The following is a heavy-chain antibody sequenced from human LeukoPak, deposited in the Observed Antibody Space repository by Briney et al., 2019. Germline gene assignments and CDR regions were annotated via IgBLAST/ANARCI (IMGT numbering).Heavy chain of an antibody. CDR2: INWNGGST. V-gene: IGHV3-20*04. CDR1: GFTFDDYG. J-gene: IGHJ5*02. Sequence: GGSLRLSCAASGFTFDDYGMSWVRQAPGKGLEWVSGINWNGGSTGYADSVKGRFTISRDNARNSLYLQMNTLRAEDTAVYSCARGADGVSSNSRGWSDPWGQGTLVTVSS. D-gene: IGHD2-15*01. CDR3: ARGADGVSSNSRGWSDP.